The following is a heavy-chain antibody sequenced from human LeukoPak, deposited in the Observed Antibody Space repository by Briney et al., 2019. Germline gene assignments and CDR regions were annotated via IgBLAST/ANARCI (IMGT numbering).Heavy chain of an antibody. D-gene: IGHD3-10*01. CDR2: IYYSGST. Sequence: SETLSLTCTISGGSISSSSYYWGWIRQPPGKGLEWIGSIYYSGSTYYNPSLKSRVTISVDTSKNQFSLKLSSVTAADTAVYYCARRQASYGSGSYGHDYWGQGTLVTVSS. CDR3: ARRQASYGSGSYGHDY. J-gene: IGHJ4*02. V-gene: IGHV4-39*01. CDR1: GGSISSSSYY.